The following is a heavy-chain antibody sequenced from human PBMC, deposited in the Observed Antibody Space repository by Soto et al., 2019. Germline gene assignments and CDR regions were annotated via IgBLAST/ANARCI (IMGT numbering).Heavy chain of an antibody. V-gene: IGHV3-33*01. CDR1: GFTFSSYG. Sequence: QVQLVESGGGVVQPGRSLRLSCAASGFTFSSYGMHWVRQAPGKGLEWVAVIWYDGSNKYYADSVKGRFTISRENSKNTLDLQMNSLRAKHTAVYYCARSYYYDSSGYYRSFFQHWGQGTLVTVSS. J-gene: IGHJ1*01. D-gene: IGHD3-22*01. CDR3: ARSYYYDSSGYYRSFFQH. CDR2: IWYDGSNK.